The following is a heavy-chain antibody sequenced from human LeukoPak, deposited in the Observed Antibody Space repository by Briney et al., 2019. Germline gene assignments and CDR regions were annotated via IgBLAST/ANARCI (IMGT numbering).Heavy chain of an antibody. CDR1: GGSISSGRYY. CDR3: ARDVGYYGSGSYSDY. V-gene: IGHV4-31*03. J-gene: IGHJ4*02. D-gene: IGHD3-10*01. Sequence: SETLSLTCTVSGGSISSGRYYWSWIRQHPGKGLEWIGYIYYSGSTYYNPSLKSRVTISVDTSKNQFSLKLSSVTAADTAVYYCARDVGYYGSGSYSDYWGQGTLVTVSS. CDR2: IYYSGST.